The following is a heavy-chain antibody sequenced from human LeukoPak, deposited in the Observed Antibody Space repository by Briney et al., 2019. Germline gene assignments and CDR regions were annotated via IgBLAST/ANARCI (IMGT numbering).Heavy chain of an antibody. D-gene: IGHD6-19*01. CDR1: GGTFSSYA. V-gene: IGHV1-69*04. Sequence: SVKVSCKASGGTFSSYAISWVRQAPGQGLEWMGRIIPILGIANYAQKFQGRVTITADKSTSTAYMELSSLRSKDTAVYYCARGNSGWRYDSIDYWGQGTLVTVSS. J-gene: IGHJ4*02. CDR2: IIPILGIA. CDR3: ARGNSGWRYDSIDY.